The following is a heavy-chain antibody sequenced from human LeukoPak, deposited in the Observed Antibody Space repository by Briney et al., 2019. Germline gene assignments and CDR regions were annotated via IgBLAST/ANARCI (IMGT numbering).Heavy chain of an antibody. CDR1: GFTFSSYE. V-gene: IGHV3-21*01. D-gene: IGHD2-2*01. J-gene: IGHJ3*02. CDR3: ARNLRYCSSTSCPTDAFDI. CDR2: ISSSSSYI. Sequence: GGSLRLSCAASGFTFSSYEMNWVRQAPGKGLEWVSSISSSSSYIYYADSVKGRFTISRDNAKNSLYLQMNSLRAEDTAVYYCARNLRYCSSTSCPTDAFDIWGQGTMVTVSS.